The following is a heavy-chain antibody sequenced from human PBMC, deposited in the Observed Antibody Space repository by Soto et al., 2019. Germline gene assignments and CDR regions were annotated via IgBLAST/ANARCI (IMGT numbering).Heavy chain of an antibody. CDR1: GFAFSSYA. CDR2: ITGSGGRT. Sequence: GSLRLSCSASGFAFSSYAMAWVRQAPGKGLEWVSSITGSGGRTYFAVSVMGRFTISRDNSQKTVSLQMDGLRAEDTAIYYCAKFSAHSMYDISSAPDYWGQGTLVTVSS. V-gene: IGHV3-23*01. CDR3: AKFSAHSMYDISSAPDY. J-gene: IGHJ4*02. D-gene: IGHD6-6*01.